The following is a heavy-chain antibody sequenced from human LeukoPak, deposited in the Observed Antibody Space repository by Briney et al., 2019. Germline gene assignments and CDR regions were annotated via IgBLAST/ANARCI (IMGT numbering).Heavy chain of an antibody. V-gene: IGHV1-3*01. Sequence: VASVKVSCKASGYTFTGYYMHWVRQAPGQGLEWMGWVNAGNGNTKYSQKFQGRVTITRDTSASTAYMELSSLRSEDTAVYYCARESQWLPPLRYFQHWGQGTLVTVSS. CDR1: GYTFTGYY. J-gene: IGHJ1*01. D-gene: IGHD6-19*01. CDR3: ARESQWLPPLRYFQH. CDR2: VNAGNGNT.